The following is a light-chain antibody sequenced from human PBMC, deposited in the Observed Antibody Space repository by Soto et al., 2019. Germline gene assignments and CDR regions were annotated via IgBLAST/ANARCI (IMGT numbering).Light chain of an antibody. CDR3: QQYNSYSWT. Sequence: DIQMTQSPSTLSASVGDRVTITCLARQSISSWLAWYQQKPGKAPKLLIYKAFSLESRVPSSFSGSGSGTEFTLTISSRQPDDFATDYCQQYNSYSWTFGQGTPVQI. CDR2: KAF. V-gene: IGKV1-5*03. J-gene: IGKJ1*01. CDR1: QSISSW.